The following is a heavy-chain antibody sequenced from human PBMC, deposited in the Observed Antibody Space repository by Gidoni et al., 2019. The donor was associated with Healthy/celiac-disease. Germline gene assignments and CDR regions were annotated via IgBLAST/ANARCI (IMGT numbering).Heavy chain of an antibody. D-gene: IGHD3-16*01. CDR3: AKSGLTSHYYSGMDV. Sequence: EVQLVESGGVVVQTGGSLRLSCAASGFTLDAYTMHWVRQAPGQGLEWVSLISWDGGSTYYADSVKGRFTISRDNSKTSLYLQMNSLSTEDTALYYCAKSGLTSHYYSGMDVWGQGTTVTVSS. CDR1: GFTLDAYT. J-gene: IGHJ6*02. V-gene: IGHV3-43*01. CDR2: ISWDGGST.